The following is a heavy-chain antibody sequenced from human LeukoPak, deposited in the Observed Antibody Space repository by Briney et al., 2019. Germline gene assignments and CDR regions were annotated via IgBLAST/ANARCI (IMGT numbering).Heavy chain of an antibody. CDR1: GYTLTELS. J-gene: IGHJ4*02. D-gene: IGHD3-3*01. V-gene: IGHV1-24*01. CDR2: FDPEDGET. Sequence: ASVKVSCKVSGYTLTELSMHWVRQAPGKGLEWMGGFDPEDGETIYAQKFQGRVTMTEDTSTDTAYMELSSLRSEDTAVYYCATEVRSDFWSGYFYYWGQGTLVTVSS. CDR3: ATEVRSDFWSGYFYY.